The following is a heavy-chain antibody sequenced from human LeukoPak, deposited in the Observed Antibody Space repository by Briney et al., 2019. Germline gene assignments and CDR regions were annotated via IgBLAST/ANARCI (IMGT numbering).Heavy chain of an antibody. CDR3: AKMKGHPLPKYYMDV. J-gene: IGHJ6*01. CDR1: GFTFSSNY. Sequence: GGSLRLSCAASGFTFSSNYMSWVRQAPGKGLEWVSVIYSGGSTYYADSVKGRFTISRHNSKNTLYLQMNSLRAEDTAIYYCAKMKGHPLPKYYMDVWGQGTTVTVSS. D-gene: IGHD1-26*01. V-gene: IGHV3-53*01. CDR2: IYSGGST.